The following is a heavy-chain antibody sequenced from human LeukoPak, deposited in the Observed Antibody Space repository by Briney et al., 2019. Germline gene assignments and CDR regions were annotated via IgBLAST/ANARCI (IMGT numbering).Heavy chain of an antibody. V-gene: IGHV1-46*01. J-gene: IGHJ5*02. D-gene: IGHD3-16*01. CDR3: ARASLGENGANWFDP. Sequence: ASVKVSCKASGYTLTSYYMHWVRQAPGQGLEWMGIINPSGGSTSYAQKFQGRVTMTRDTSTSTVYMELSSLRSEDTAVYYCARASLGENGANWFDPWGQGTLVTVSS. CDR2: INPSGGST. CDR1: GYTLTSYY.